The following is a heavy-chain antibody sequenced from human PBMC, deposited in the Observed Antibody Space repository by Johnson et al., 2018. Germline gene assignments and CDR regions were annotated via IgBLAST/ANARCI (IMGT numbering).Heavy chain of an antibody. CDR1: GFNFSSFV. J-gene: IGHJ6*02. Sequence: VQLQEAGGGVVQPGGSLRLSCAASGFNFSSFVMTWVRQVPGKGLEWVATISGRGSRTYYSDYVPGLFTISRDHSKKTVYLQMNSLSAEETAVYYIASAFGMLRGTDDYAGMDGWGQWTTVTVSS. CDR2: ISGRGSRT. CDR3: ASAFGMLRGTDDYAGMDG. V-gene: IGHV3-23*01. D-gene: IGHD3-10*01.